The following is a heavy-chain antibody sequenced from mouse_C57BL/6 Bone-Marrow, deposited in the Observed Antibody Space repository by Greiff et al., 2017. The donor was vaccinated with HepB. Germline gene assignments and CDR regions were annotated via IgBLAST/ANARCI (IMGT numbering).Heavy chain of an antibody. Sequence: EVQLQQSGPELVRPGASVKLSCTASGFTIKDDYMHWVKQRPEQGLEWIGWIDPENGDTDYATKFQGKATITADTSSNTAYLQLSSLTSEATAVYCCSWKRDVAVWGQGILVTVSA. CDR2: IDPENGDT. D-gene: IGHD1-1*01. CDR1: GFTIKDDY. CDR3: SWKRDVAV. J-gene: IGHJ3*01. V-gene: IGHV14-4*01.